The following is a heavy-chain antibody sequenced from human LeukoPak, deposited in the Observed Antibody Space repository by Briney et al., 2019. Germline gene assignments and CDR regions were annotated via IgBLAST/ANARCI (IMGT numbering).Heavy chain of an antibody. CDR3: ASDEFSDSRGYYAAPLNH. CDR2: MNVNTGYT. J-gene: IGHJ5*02. Sequence: ASVKVSCKASGYAFTDYYIHWVRQAPGQGLEWMGWMNVNTGYTKSAQKFKGRVTMTRDTSITTGYMELSRLKSDDTAVYHCASDEFSDSRGYYAAPLNHWGQGTLVSVSS. CDR1: GYAFTDYY. V-gene: IGHV1-2*02. D-gene: IGHD3-22*01.